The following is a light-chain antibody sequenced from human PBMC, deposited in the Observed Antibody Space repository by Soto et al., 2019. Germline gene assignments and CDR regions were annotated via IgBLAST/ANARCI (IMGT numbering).Light chain of an antibody. CDR1: SSDIGGYDY. V-gene: IGLV2-14*01. CDR2: EVI. J-gene: IGLJ2*01. Sequence: QSALTQPASVSGSHGQSITISCTGTSSDIGGYDYVSWYRQHPGKAPKLLIYEVIHRPSGVSNRFSGSKSGNTASLTISGLQADDEADYYCTSYTSRSIVVFGGGTKLTVL. CDR3: TSYTSRSIVV.